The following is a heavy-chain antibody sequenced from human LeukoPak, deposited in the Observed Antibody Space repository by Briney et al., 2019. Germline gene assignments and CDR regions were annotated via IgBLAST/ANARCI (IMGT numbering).Heavy chain of an antibody. Sequence: KPGASLQISCQGSGSIFTSYWIGWVRPLPGKGLEWMGIIYPGDSDTRYSPSFQGQVTISADKSISTAYLQWSSLQASDTAMYYCARHRGTGSYSLFSCFDPWGQGTLVTVSS. CDR2: IYPGDSDT. CDR3: ARHRGTGSYSLFSCFDP. D-gene: IGHD3-10*01. CDR1: GSIFTSYW. V-gene: IGHV5-51*01. J-gene: IGHJ5*02.